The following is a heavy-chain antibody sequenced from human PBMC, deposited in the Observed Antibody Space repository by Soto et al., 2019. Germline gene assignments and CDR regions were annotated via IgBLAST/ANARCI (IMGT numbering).Heavy chain of an antibody. CDR1: GYTFTGYY. CDR2: INPNSGGT. J-gene: IGHJ6*02. CDR3: AKGYCGGVCYSGYYYYYGMDV. Sequence: GASVKVSCKASGYTFTGYYMHWVRQAPGQGLEWMGWINPNSGGTNYAQKFQGWVTMTRDTSISTAYMELSRLRSDDTAVYYCAKGYCGGVCYSGYYYYYGMDVWGQGTTVTVSS. V-gene: IGHV1-2*04. D-gene: IGHD2-21*02.